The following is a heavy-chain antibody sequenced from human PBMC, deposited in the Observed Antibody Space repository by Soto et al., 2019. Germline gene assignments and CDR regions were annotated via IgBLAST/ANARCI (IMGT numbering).Heavy chain of an antibody. CDR2: INTGNGNT. J-gene: IGHJ4*02. CDR3: AKDSWGGTVSGWSHDS. V-gene: IGHV1-3*04. Sequence: GASVKVSCKASGYSFTNYAVHWVRQAPGQRLEWMGWINTGNGNTKYSQKFQGRVTITRDTSASTAYMELSSLRSEDTAVYYCAKDSWGGTVSGWSHDSWGQGTLVTVSS. D-gene: IGHD6-19*01. CDR1: GYSFTNYA.